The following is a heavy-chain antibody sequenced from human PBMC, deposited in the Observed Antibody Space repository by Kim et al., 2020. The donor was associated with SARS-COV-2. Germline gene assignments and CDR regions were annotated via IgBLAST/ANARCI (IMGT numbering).Heavy chain of an antibody. Sequence: GGSLRLSCAASGFTFDDYAMHWVRQAPGKGLEWVSLISWDGGSTYYADSVKGRFTISRDNSKNSLYLQMNSLRAEDTALYYCAKTLGSIAVAGIFAPLDRGDPCGQGTLVTVSS. D-gene: IGHD6-19*01. J-gene: IGHJ5*02. CDR2: ISWDGGST. V-gene: IGHV3-43D*03. CDR1: GFTFDDYA. CDR3: AKTLGSIAVAGIFAPLDRGDP.